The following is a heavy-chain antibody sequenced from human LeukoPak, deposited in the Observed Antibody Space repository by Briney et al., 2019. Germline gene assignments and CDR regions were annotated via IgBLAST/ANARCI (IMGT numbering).Heavy chain of an antibody. CDR1: GFTFSSNG. Sequence: GGSLRLSCAASGFTFSSNGMHWVRQAPGKGLEWVAYIWYDGSDEDYADSVKGRFTISRDNSQNTLYLQMNNVRAEDTAVYYCAKGGPYGGTSQGGFDYWGQGTLVSVSS. CDR3: AKGGPYGGTSQGGFDY. D-gene: IGHD4-23*01. J-gene: IGHJ4*02. CDR2: IWYDGSDE. V-gene: IGHV3-30*02.